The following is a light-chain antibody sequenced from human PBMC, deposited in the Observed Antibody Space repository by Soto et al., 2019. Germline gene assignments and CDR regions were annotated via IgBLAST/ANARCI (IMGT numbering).Light chain of an antibody. V-gene: IGLV2-14*03. J-gene: IGLJ3*02. Sequence: QSALTQPASVSGSPGESITISCTGTSSDVGGYNYVSWHQHHPGKAPKLMILDVNNRPSGVSSRFSGSTSGNTASLPISGLHAEEDAAYYCSSYTSSSRPLVFGGGTKLTVL. CDR2: DVN. CDR1: SSDVGGYNY. CDR3: SSYTSSSRPLV.